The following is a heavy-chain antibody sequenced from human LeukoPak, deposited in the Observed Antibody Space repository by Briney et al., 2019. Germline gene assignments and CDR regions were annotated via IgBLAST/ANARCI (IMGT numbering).Heavy chain of an antibody. J-gene: IGHJ4*02. Sequence: GGSLRLSCAASGFLFSNAWMSWVRQAPGKGLAWVGRIKSKTDGGKTDYAAPVQGRFSISRDDSENTLYLQMNGLNTEDTAVYYCSTVSPYYGSGTTSPDSWGQGTLVVVSS. CDR2: IKSKTDGGKT. D-gene: IGHD3-10*01. CDR1: GFLFSNAW. V-gene: IGHV3-15*01. CDR3: STVSPYYGSGTTSPDS.